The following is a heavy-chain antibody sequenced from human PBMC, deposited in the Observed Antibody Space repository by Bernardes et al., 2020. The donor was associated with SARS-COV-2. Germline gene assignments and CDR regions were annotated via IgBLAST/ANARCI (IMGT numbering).Heavy chain of an antibody. V-gene: IGHV3-23*01. CDR3: AKREYYDFWSGPIDY. D-gene: IGHD3-3*01. CDR1: GFTFSSYA. Sequence: GSRRLFGAASGFTFSSYALNWVRQAPGKGLEWVSAISGSGGSTYYADSMRGRFTISRDNSKNTLYLQMNSQRAEDTAVYYCAKREYYDFWSGPIDYWGQGTLVTGSS. CDR2: ISGSGGST. J-gene: IGHJ4*02.